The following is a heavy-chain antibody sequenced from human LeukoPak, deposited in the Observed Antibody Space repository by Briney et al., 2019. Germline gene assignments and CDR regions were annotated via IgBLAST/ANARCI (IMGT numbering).Heavy chain of an antibody. Sequence: GGSLRLSCAASGFTFSRYWMSWVRQAPGKGLEWVANIKQDGSEKYYVDSVKGRFTISRDNAKNSLYLQMNSLRAEDTAVYYCARSSDLTSLDYWGQGTLVTVSS. CDR1: GFTFSRYW. J-gene: IGHJ4*02. CDR2: IKQDGSEK. CDR3: ARSSDLTSLDY. V-gene: IGHV3-7*01.